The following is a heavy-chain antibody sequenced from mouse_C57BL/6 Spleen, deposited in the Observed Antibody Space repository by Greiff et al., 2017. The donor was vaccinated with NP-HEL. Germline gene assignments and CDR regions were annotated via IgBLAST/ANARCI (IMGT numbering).Heavy chain of an antibody. CDR2: IDPENGDT. D-gene: IGHD1-1*01. J-gene: IGHJ3*01. CDR1: GFSIKDDY. CDR3: NYGSSPAWFAY. Sequence: VQLQQSGAELVRPGASVKLSCTASGFSIKDDYMHWVKQRPEQGLEWIGWIDPENGDTEYASKFQGKATITADTSSNTAYLQLSSLTSEDTAVYYCNYGSSPAWFAYWGQGTLVTVSA. V-gene: IGHV14-4*01.